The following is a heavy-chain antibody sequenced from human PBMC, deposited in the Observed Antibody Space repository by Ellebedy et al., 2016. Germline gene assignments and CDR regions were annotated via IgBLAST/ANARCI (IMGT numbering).Heavy chain of an antibody. CDR3: ATATNSALEYIPLDV. V-gene: IGHV3-21*06. CDR1: GFTFSSYS. Sequence: GESLKISXAASGFTFSSYSMNWVRQAPGKGLEWVSSISSSSSYIYYADSVKGRFTISRDTAKNSLYLQMTSLRVEDSALYYCATATNSALEYIPLDVWGHGTTVTVSS. J-gene: IGHJ6*01. D-gene: IGHD1-1*01. CDR2: ISSSSSYI.